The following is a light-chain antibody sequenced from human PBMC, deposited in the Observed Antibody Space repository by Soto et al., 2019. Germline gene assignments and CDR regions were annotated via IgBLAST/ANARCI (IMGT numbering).Light chain of an antibody. CDR3: QSFDSSLRGWV. Sequence: QPVLTQPPSVSGAPGQRATISCTGSSSNIGAGYDVHWYQQLPGTAPKLLIAAVTSRPSGVPDRFSGSKSGTSAYLAITGLQAEDEADYYCQSFDSSLRGWVFGGGTKLTVL. CDR2: AVT. J-gene: IGLJ3*02. CDR1: SSNIGAGYD. V-gene: IGLV1-40*01.